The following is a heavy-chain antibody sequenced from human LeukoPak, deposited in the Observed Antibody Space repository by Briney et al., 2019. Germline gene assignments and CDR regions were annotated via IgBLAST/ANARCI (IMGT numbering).Heavy chain of an antibody. CDR1: GYTFNGYY. CDR3: ARDRSADIVVVPAAKGNYYYYMDV. Sequence: ASVTVSCKASGYTFNGYYMHWVRQAPGQGLEWMGWINPNSGGTNYEQKFQGRITMTRDTSISTAYIELSRLRSDDTAVYYCARDRSADIVVVPAAKGNYYYYMDVWGKGTTVTVSS. D-gene: IGHD2-2*01. CDR2: INPNSGGT. V-gene: IGHV1-2*02. J-gene: IGHJ6*03.